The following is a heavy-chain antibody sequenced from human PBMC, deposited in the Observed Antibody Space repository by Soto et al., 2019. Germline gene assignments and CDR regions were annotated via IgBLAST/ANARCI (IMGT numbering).Heavy chain of an antibody. D-gene: IGHD3-10*01. CDR2: INPNSGGT. CDR3: ARLIAGSGSYYSPLYFDY. CDR1: GYTFTGYY. Sequence: ASVKVSCKASGYTFTGYYMHWVRQAPGQGLEWMGWINPNSGGTNYAQKFQGRVTITRDTSISTACMELSRLRSDDTAVYYCARLIAGSGSYYSPLYFDYWGQGTRVTVSS. V-gene: IGHV1-2*02. J-gene: IGHJ4*02.